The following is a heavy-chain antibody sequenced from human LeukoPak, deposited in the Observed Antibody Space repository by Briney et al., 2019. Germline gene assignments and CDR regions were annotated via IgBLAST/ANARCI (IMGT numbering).Heavy chain of an antibody. CDR2: LYPDGRT. CDR3: ARDQTIPKYYFDY. D-gene: IGHD3-10*01. Sequence: GESLRLSCAVSGISVSSNYMSWVRQAPGKGLEWVSVLYPDGRTYYADSVKGRFTVSRHNSKNILYHQMNSLRAEDTAVYYCARDQTIPKYYFDYWGQGTLVTVSS. CDR1: GISVSSNY. J-gene: IGHJ4*02. V-gene: IGHV3-66*01.